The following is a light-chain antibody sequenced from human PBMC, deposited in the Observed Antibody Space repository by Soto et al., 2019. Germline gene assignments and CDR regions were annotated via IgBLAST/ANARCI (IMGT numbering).Light chain of an antibody. CDR1: QSITNN. CDR3: QHYDNWVFA. CDR2: GAS. J-gene: IGKJ3*01. Sequence: EIVLTQSPGTLSLSPGERANLSCRASQSITNNLAWYQQKPGRSPRLLIYGASTRVSGLPARFSGSGFGTEFTLTISRLQSEDFAVYYCQHYDNWVFAFGPGTRWIS. V-gene: IGKV3-15*01.